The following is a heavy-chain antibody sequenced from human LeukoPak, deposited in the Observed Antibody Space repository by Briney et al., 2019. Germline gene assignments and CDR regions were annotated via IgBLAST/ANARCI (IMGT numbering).Heavy chain of an antibody. V-gene: IGHV6-1*01. CDR2: TYYSSKWYN. CDR1: GDSVSSNSAA. D-gene: IGHD6-19*01. CDR3: ARGAVAVRNAFDI. J-gene: IGHJ3*02. Sequence: TSQTLSLTCAISGDSVSSNSAAWNWVRQSPSRGLEWLGRTYYSSKWYNDYAVSVKSRITINPDTSKNQFSLQLNSVTPEDTALYYCARGAVAVRNAFDIWGQGTMVTVSS.